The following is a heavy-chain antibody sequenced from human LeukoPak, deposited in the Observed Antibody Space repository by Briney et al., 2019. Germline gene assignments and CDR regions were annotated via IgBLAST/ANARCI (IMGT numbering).Heavy chain of an antibody. J-gene: IGHJ4*02. D-gene: IGHD5-12*01. CDR1: GGSFSGYY. CDR2: IYYSGST. Sequence: PSETLSLTCAVYGGSFSGYYWSWIRQPPGKGVEWIGYIYYSGSTNYNPSLKSRVTMSVDTSKNQFSLKLNSVTAADTAVYYCARVSGYDWESFYDYWGQGTLVTVSS. CDR3: ARVSGYDWESFYDY. V-gene: IGHV4-59*01.